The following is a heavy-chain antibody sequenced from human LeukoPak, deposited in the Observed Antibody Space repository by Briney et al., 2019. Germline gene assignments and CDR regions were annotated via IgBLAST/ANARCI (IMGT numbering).Heavy chain of an antibody. Sequence: ASVKVSCKASGYTFTSYDINWVRQATGQGLEWMGWMNPNSGNTGYAQKFQGRVTITRNTSISTAYMELSSLRSEDTAVYYCARDGSVPGDYFDYWGQGTLVTVSS. V-gene: IGHV1-8*03. CDR1: GYTFTSYD. CDR3: ARDGSVPGDYFDY. CDR2: MNPNSGNT. D-gene: IGHD1-1*01. J-gene: IGHJ4*02.